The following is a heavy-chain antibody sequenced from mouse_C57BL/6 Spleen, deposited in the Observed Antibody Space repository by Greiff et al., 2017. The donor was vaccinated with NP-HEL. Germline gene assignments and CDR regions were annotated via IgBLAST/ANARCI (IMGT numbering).Heavy chain of an antibody. Sequence: QVQLQQPGAELVKPGASVKMSCKASGYTFTSYWITWVKQRPGQGLEWIGDIYPGSGSTNYNEKFKSKATLTVDTSSSTAYMQLSSLTSEDSAVYYCAKGGRAYYSNYVGYFDVWGTGTTVTVSS. CDR2: IYPGSGST. D-gene: IGHD2-5*01. J-gene: IGHJ1*03. CDR1: GYTFTSYW. CDR3: AKGGRAYYSNYVGYFDV. V-gene: IGHV1-55*01.